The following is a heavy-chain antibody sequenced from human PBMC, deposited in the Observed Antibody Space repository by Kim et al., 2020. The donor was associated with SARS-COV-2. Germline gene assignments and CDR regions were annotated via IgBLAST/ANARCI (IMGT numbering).Heavy chain of an antibody. J-gene: IGHJ3*02. Sequence: SVKVSCKASGGTFSSYAISWVRQAPGQGLEWMGGIIPIFGTANYAQKFQGRVTITADESTSTAYMELSSLRSEDTAVYYCARTLGGATGAFDIWGQGTMVTVSS. CDR1: GGTFSSYA. CDR2: IIPIFGTA. CDR3: ARTLGGATGAFDI. V-gene: IGHV1-69*13. D-gene: IGHD3-16*01.